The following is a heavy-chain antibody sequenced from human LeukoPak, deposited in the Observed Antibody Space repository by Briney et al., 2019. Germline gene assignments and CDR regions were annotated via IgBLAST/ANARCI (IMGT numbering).Heavy chain of an antibody. CDR2: IYHSGST. D-gene: IGHD6-19*01. V-gene: IGHV4-38-2*02. J-gene: IGHJ4*02. CDR1: GYSISSGYY. CDR3: ARWGLYRYSSAWYYFDY. Sequence: PSETLSLTCTVSGYSISSGYYWGWIRQPPGKGLEWIGSIYHSGSTYYNPSLKSRVTISVDTSKNQFSLKLSSVTAADTAVYYCARWGLYRYSSAWYYFDYWGQGTLVTVSS.